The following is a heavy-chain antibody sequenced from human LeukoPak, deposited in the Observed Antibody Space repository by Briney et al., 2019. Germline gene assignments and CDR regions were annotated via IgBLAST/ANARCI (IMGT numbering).Heavy chain of an antibody. CDR2: ISAGSNYI. V-gene: IGHV3-21*01. J-gene: IGHJ4*02. CDR3: ARARPNNFGDYPDF. D-gene: IGHD4-17*01. CDR1: GFALDGYY. Sequence: GGSLRLSCSASGFALDGYYMNWARQAPGKGLEWVSSISAGSNYIDYADSVKGRFTISRDNAKNSVYLQMNSLRAEDSAVYYCARARPNNFGDYPDFWGQGTLVSVSS.